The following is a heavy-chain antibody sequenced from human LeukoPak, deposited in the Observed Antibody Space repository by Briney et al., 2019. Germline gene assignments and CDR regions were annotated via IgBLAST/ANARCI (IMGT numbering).Heavy chain of an antibody. V-gene: IGHV4-39*01. D-gene: IGHD3-22*01. Sequence: PSETLSLTCTVSGGSISSSSYYWGWIRQPPGKGLEWIGSIYYSGSTYYNPSLKSRVTISVDTSKNQFSLKLSSVTAADTAVYHCARQKSGYSPWGQGTLVTVSS. CDR3: ARQKSGYSP. J-gene: IGHJ5*02. CDR2: IYYSGST. CDR1: GGSISSSSYY.